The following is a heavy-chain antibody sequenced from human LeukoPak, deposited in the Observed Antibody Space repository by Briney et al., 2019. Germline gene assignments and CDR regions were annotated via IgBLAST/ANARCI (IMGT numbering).Heavy chain of an antibody. Sequence: GRSLRLSCAASGFTFSSYAMHWVRQAPGKGLEWVAVISYDGSNKYYADSVKGRFTISRDNPKNTLHLQMNSLRAEDTAVYYCARDPITMVRGVMWFDPWGQGTLVTVSS. V-gene: IGHV3-30-3*01. J-gene: IGHJ5*02. CDR1: GFTFSSYA. CDR2: ISYDGSNK. D-gene: IGHD3-10*01. CDR3: ARDPITMVRGVMWFDP.